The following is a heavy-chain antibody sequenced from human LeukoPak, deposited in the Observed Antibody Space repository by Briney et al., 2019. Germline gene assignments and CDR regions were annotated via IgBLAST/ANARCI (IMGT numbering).Heavy chain of an antibody. D-gene: IGHD2-2*01. CDR2: IYYSGSS. Sequence: PSQTVSLTCTVSGGSISSGDYYWSWIRQHPGKGLEWIGYIYYSGSSYYNPSLKSRVTMSVDTSKNQFSLKLSSVTAADTAVYYCVRDCSTISSPKLDYWGQGTLVTVSS. CDR3: VRDCSTISSPKLDY. CDR1: GGSISSGDYY. V-gene: IGHV4-31*03. J-gene: IGHJ4*02.